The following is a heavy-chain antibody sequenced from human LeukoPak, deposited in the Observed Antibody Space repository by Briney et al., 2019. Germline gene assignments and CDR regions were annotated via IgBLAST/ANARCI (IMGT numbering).Heavy chain of an antibody. Sequence: GGSLRLSCAASGFTFSSYVMSWVRQAPGKGLEWVSAISGSGGSTYYADSVKGRFTISRDNSKNTLYLQMNSLRAEDTAVYYCAKDLASTVRGANYWGQGTLVTVSS. CDR2: ISGSGGST. J-gene: IGHJ4*02. CDR1: GFTFSSYV. CDR3: AKDLASTVRGANY. V-gene: IGHV3-23*01. D-gene: IGHD4-4*01.